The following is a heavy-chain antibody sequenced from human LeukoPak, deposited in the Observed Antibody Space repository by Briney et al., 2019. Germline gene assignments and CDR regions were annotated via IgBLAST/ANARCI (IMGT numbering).Heavy chain of an antibody. J-gene: IGHJ4*02. CDR1: GLTFSSYS. CDR3: ARGSTYYDSSGQVPFDY. Sequence: GGSLRLSCAASGLTFSSYSMNWVRQAPGKGLEWGSYISGSSSTIYYADSVKGRFTISRDNGKNTLYLQMNSLRAEDTAVYYCARGSTYYDSSGQVPFDYWGQGTLVTVSS. D-gene: IGHD3-22*01. V-gene: IGHV3-48*01. CDR2: ISGSSSTI.